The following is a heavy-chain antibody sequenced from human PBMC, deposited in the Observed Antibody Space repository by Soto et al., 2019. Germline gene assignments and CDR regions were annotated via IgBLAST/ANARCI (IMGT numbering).Heavy chain of an antibody. D-gene: IGHD1-26*01. CDR2: ISYDGSNK. CDR3: PKDWYGEYPNY. V-gene: IGHV3-30*18. CDR1: GFTFSSYG. J-gene: IGHJ4*02. Sequence: GGSLRLSCAASGFTFSSYGMHWVRQAPGKGLEWVAVISYDGSNKYYADSVKGRFTISRDNSKDTLYLQMNSLRAEDTAVYYCPKDWYGEYPNYWGQGTLVTVS.